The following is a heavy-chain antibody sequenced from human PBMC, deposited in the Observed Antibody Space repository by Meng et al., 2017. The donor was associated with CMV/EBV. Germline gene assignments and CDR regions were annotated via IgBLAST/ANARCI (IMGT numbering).Heavy chain of an antibody. V-gene: IGHV1-69*02. D-gene: IGHD3-3*01. J-gene: IGHJ6*02. Sequence: SVKVSCKASGYTFTSYYMHWVRQAPGQGLEWMGRIIPILGIANYAQKFQGRVTITADKSTSTAYMELSSLRSEDTAVYYCARASGLWSGYYAVEYYYYGMDVWGQGTTVTVSS. CDR3: ARASGLWSGYYAVEYYYYGMDV. CDR1: GYTFTSYY. CDR2: IIPILGIA.